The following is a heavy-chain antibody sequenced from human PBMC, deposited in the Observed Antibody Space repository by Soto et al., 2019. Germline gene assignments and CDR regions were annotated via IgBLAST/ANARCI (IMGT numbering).Heavy chain of an antibody. CDR3: ARDECRYSYGPSFGY. J-gene: IGHJ4*02. CDR1: GGTFSSYA. V-gene: IGHV1-69*06. Sequence: QVQLVQSVAEVKKPGSSVKVSCKASGGTFSSYAISWVRQAPGQGLEWMGGIIPIFGTANYAQKFQGRVTITADKSTSTAYMELSSLRSEDTAVYYCARDECRYSYGPSFGYWCQGTLVIVSS. CDR2: IIPIFGTA. D-gene: IGHD5-18*01.